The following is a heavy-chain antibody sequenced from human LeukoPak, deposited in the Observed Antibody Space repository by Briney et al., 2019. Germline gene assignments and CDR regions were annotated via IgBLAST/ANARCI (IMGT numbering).Heavy chain of an antibody. J-gene: IGHJ6*02. D-gene: IGHD2-15*01. CDR1: GFTFSSYA. CDR3: AKDERGGTWVYYYYGMDV. Sequence: GGSLRLSCAASGFTFSSYAMSWVRQAPGKGLEWVSAISGSGGSTYYADSVKGRFTISRDNSKNTLYLQMNSLRAEDTAVYYCAKDERGGTWVYYYYGMDVWGQGTTVTVSS. CDR2: ISGSGGST. V-gene: IGHV3-23*01.